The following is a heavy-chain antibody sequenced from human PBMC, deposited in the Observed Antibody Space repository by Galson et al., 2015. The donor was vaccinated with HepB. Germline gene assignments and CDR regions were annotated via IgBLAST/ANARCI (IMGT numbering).Heavy chain of an antibody. J-gene: IGHJ4*02. V-gene: IGHV3-30*04. D-gene: IGHD3-10*01. Sequence: SLRLSCAASGFTFSNYVMQWVRQTPGKGLEWVAVMSHDESYKYYADSVKGRFSISRENSKNTLYLQMNSLRTEDTAIYYCANGGSGYWGQGTLVTVSS. CDR1: GFTFSNYV. CDR2: MSHDESYK. CDR3: ANGGSGY.